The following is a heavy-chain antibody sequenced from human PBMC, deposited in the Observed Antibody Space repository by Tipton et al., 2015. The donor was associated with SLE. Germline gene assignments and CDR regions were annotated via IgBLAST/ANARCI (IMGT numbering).Heavy chain of an antibody. J-gene: IGHJ6*03. CDR1: GGSFSGYY. CDR3: ARGLNYYDTSGYYPFYYMDV. V-gene: IGHV4-34*01. D-gene: IGHD3-22*01. CDR2: INHSGIT. Sequence: TLSLTCAVYGGSFSGYYWSWFRQPPGKGLEWIGEINHSGITNYNPSLKSRVTISVDTSKNQFSLKLSSVTDAGTAVYYCARGLNYYDTSGYYPFYYMDVWGKGTTVTVSS.